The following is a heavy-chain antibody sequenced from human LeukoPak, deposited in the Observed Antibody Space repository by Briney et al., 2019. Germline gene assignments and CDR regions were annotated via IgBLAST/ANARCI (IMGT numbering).Heavy chain of an antibody. CDR2: IYYSGST. CDR1: GGSISSYY. J-gene: IGHJ5*02. CDR3: ARATYSSGWYADHNWFDP. V-gene: IGHV4-59*01. D-gene: IGHD6-19*01. Sequence: SETLSLTCTVSGGSISSYYWSCIRQPPGKGLEWIGYIYYSGSTNYNPSLKSRVTISVDTFKNQFSLKLSSVTAADTAVYYCARATYSSGWYADHNWFDPWGQGTLVTVSS.